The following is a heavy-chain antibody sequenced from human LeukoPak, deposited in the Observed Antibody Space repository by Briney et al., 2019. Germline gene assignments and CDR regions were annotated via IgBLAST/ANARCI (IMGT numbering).Heavy chain of an antibody. CDR1: DDSITIYY. V-gene: IGHV4-59*01. J-gene: IGHJ6*03. CDR3: ASRDYYGSGSRGPRRDYYYMDV. CDR2: IYYSGST. Sequence: SETLSLTCTVSDDSITIYYWSWIRQPPGKGLEWIGYIYYSGSTNYNPSLKSRVTISVDTSKNQFSLKLSSVTAADTAVYYCASRDYYGSGSRGPRRDYYYMDVWGKGTTVTISS. D-gene: IGHD3-10*01.